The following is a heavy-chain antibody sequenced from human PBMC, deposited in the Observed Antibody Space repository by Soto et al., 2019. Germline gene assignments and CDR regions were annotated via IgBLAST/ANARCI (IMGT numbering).Heavy chain of an antibody. V-gene: IGHV1-3*01. CDR3: ARDSGGMDV. J-gene: IGHJ6*02. CDR1: GYTFTSYA. Sequence: QVQLVQSGAEVKKPGASVKISFKTSGYTFTSYALHWVRQAPGQRLEWMGWINAGNGNTKYSQKFQGRVIITRDTSASTAYMELRSLRSEDTAVYYCARDSGGMDVWGQGTTVTVSS. CDR2: INAGNGNT.